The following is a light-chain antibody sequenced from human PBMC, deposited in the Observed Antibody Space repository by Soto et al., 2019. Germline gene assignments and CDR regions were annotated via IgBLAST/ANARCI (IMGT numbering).Light chain of an antibody. CDR1: QGILTY. V-gene: IGKV1-27*01. Sequence: DIQMTQSPSSLSASVGDRVTITCRASQGILTYLAWYQQKPGQVPELLIQAASTLQPGVPSRFSGSGSGTEFTLTINSLQPEGVATYYCQNYDSTPWTFGQGTKVDI. J-gene: IGKJ1*01. CDR2: AAS. CDR3: QNYDSTPWT.